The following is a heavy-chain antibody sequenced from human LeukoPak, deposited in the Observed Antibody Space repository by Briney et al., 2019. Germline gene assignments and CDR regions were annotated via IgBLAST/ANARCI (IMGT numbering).Heavy chain of an antibody. CDR3: ARVSPYSSSWYWEDY. CDR2: INPNSGGT. D-gene: IGHD6-13*01. V-gene: IGHV1-2*02. J-gene: IGHJ4*02. Sequence: ASVKVSCKASGYTFTGYYMHWVRQAPGQGLEWMGWINPNSGGTNYAQKFQGRVTMTRDTSISTAYMELSRLRPDDTAVYYCARVSPYSSSWYWEDYWGQGTLVTVSS. CDR1: GYTFTGYY.